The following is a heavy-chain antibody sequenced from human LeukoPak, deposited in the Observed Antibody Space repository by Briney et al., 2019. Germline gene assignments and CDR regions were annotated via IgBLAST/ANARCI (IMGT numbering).Heavy chain of an antibody. CDR1: GGSFSGYY. CDR3: ARGGYYGSGNDFRFDP. CDR2: LNHSGST. D-gene: IGHD3-10*01. Sequence: NPSETLSLTCAVYGGSFSGYYWSWIRQPPGKGLEWIGELNHSGSTNYNPSLKSRVTISVDTSKNQYSLKLSSVTAADTAVYYCARGGYYGSGNDFRFDPWGQGTLVTVSS. J-gene: IGHJ5*02. V-gene: IGHV4-34*01.